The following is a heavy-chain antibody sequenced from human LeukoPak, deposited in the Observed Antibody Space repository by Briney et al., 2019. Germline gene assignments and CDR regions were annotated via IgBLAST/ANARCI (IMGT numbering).Heavy chain of an antibody. CDR3: ARATGTIFGVVIRN. D-gene: IGHD3-3*01. Sequence: PSETLSLTCAVYGGSFSGYYWSWIRQPPGKGLEWIGEINHSGSTNYNPSLKSRVTISVDTSKNQFSLKLSSVTAADTAVYYCARATGTIFGVVIRNWGQGTLVTVSS. J-gene: IGHJ4*02. CDR1: GGSFSGYY. CDR2: INHSGST. V-gene: IGHV4-34*01.